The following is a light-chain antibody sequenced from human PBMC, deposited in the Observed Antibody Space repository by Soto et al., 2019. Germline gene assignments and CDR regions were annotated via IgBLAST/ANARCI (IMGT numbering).Light chain of an antibody. CDR1: QSVSSN. CDR2: GAS. J-gene: IGKJ3*01. CDR3: KQYDNLPLT. V-gene: IGKV3-15*01. Sequence: EIVLPSSRATMSLSPGVSSTLSRRASQSVSSNLAWYQQKPGQANRLLIFGASSRATGVPARFSGSGSGTEFTLTINSLQSEDFAVYFCKQYDNLPLTFGPGNKVVIK.